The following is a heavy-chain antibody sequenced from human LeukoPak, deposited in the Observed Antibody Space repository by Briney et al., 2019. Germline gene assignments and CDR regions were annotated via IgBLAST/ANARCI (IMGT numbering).Heavy chain of an antibody. D-gene: IGHD6-13*01. J-gene: IGHJ4*02. CDR3: ASSSAAEIYYFDY. V-gene: IGHV4-59*08. CDR1: GGSISSYY. CDR2: IYYSGST. Sequence: PSETLSLTCTVSGGSISSYYWSWIRQPPGKGLEWIGYIYYSGSTNYNPSLKSRVTISVDTSKNQFSLKLSSVTAADTAVYYCASSSAAEIYYFDYWGQGTLATVSS.